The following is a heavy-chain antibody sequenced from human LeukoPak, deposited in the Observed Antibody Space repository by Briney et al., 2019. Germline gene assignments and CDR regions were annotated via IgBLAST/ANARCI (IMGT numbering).Heavy chain of an antibody. Sequence: PGGSLRLSCAASGFSPSNYGMHWVRQAPGKGLEWWAALLYDGNTKHYADSVKGRFTISRDISKNTFYLQMNSLTAEDTAVYYCARDHRPEIQYYYMDVWGKGTTVAVSS. D-gene: IGHD1-14*01. CDR3: ARDHRPEIQYYYMDV. CDR1: GFSPSNYG. V-gene: IGHV3-33*01. J-gene: IGHJ6*03. CDR2: LLYDGNTK.